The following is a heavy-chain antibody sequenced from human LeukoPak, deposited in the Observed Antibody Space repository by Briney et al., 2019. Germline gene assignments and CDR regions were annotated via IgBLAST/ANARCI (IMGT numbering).Heavy chain of an antibody. Sequence: GGSLRLSCAASGFTFSSYAMSWVRQAPGKGLEWVSGISGSGDNTYYADSVKGRFTISRDNSKNTLYVQVNSLGTEDTAAYYYAKGSYYDSSGSFYFDYWGQGTLVTVSS. CDR1: GFTFSSYA. CDR2: ISGSGDNT. J-gene: IGHJ4*02. D-gene: IGHD3-22*01. CDR3: AKGSYYDSSGSFYFDY. V-gene: IGHV3-23*01.